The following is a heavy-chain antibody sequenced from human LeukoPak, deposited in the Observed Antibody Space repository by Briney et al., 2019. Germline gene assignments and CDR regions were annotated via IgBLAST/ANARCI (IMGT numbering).Heavy chain of an antibody. V-gene: IGHV4-39*02. CDR1: GGSISSSSYY. CDR2: IYYSGST. J-gene: IGHJ4*02. D-gene: IGHD3-10*01. CDR3: ARDVFYYGSGSYYAAFDY. Sequence: SETLSLTCTVSGGSISSSSYYWGWIRQPPGKGLEWIGSIYYSGSTYYNPSLKSRVTISVDTSKNQFSLKLSSVTAADTAVYYCARDVFYYGSGSYYAAFDYWGQGTLVTVSS.